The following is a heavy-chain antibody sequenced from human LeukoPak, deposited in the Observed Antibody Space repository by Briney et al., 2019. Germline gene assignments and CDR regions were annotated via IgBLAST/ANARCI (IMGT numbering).Heavy chain of an antibody. Sequence: GESLKISCKGSGYSFTTYWIGWVRQMPGKGLEWMGNIYPGGSDTRYNPSFQGQVTISADKSISTAYLQWSSLKASDTAIYYCARHYNFDYWGQGTLVTVSS. CDR3: ARHYNFDY. V-gene: IGHV5-51*01. CDR2: IYPGGSDT. D-gene: IGHD4-11*01. J-gene: IGHJ4*02. CDR1: GYSFTTYW.